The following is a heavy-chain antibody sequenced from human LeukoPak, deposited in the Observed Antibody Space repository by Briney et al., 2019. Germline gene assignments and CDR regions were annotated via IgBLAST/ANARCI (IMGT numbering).Heavy chain of an antibody. CDR1: GGSISSSSYY. D-gene: IGHD6-19*01. CDR2: INWNGGST. CDR3: ARASGYSSGWYFY. Sequence: PSETLSLTCTVSGGSISSSSYYWGWIRQPPGKGLEWVSGINWNGGSTGYADSVKGRFTISRDNAKNSLYLQMNSLRAEDTALYYCARASGYSSGWYFYWGQGTLVTVSS. J-gene: IGHJ4*02. V-gene: IGHV3-20*04.